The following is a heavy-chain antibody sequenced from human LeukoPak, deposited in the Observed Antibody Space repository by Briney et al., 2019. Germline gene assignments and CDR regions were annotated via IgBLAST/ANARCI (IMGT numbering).Heavy chain of an antibody. Sequence: GGFLRLSCAASGFTFSDYYMSWIRQAPGKGLEWPSYISSSSSYTNSADSVKGRFTISRDNAKNSLYLQMNSLRAEDTAMYYCARDLSRGKSGWYDYWGQGTLVTVSS. D-gene: IGHD6-19*01. V-gene: IGHV3-11*05. CDR2: ISSSSSYT. CDR3: ARDLSRGKSGWYDY. CDR1: GFTFSDYY. J-gene: IGHJ4*02.